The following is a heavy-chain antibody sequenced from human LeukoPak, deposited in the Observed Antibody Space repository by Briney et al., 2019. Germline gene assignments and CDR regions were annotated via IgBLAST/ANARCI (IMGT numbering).Heavy chain of an antibody. V-gene: IGHV6-1*01. CDR1: GDSVSSNSAA. CDR3: ARGAVTVRNAFDI. Sequence: SQTLSLTCAISGDSVSSNSAAWNWIRQSPSRGLEWLVRTYYSSKWYNDYAVSVKSRIIINPDTSKNQFTLQLNSVTPEDTAVYYCARGAVTVRNAFDIWGQGTRVTVSS. CDR2: TYYSSKWYN. D-gene: IGHD6-19*01. J-gene: IGHJ3*02.